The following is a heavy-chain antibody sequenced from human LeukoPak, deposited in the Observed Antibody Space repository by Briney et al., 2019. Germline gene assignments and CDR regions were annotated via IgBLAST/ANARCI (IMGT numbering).Heavy chain of an antibody. Sequence: GASVKVSCKASGYTFTSYDINWVRQATGQGLEWMGWMNPNSGNTGYAQKFQGRVTMTRNTSISTAYMELSSLRSEGTAVYYCARMGPRSPITIFGVVIQGGFDYWGQGTLVTVSS. CDR1: GYTFTSYD. CDR2: MNPNSGNT. V-gene: IGHV1-8*01. CDR3: ARMGPRSPITIFGVVIQGGFDY. J-gene: IGHJ4*02. D-gene: IGHD3-3*01.